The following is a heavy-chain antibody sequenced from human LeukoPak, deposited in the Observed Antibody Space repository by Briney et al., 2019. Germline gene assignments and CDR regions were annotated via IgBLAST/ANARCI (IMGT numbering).Heavy chain of an antibody. J-gene: IGHJ4*02. CDR2: ISGSSSDI. Sequence: RRSLRLSCAASGLTFRYYNMNWVRQAPGKGLEWVSFISGSSSDIYYADSVKGRFTISRDNAKNSLYLQMSSLRAEDTAVYWAVAGTDFDYWGQGTLVTVSS. V-gene: IGHV3-21*01. CDR3: VAGTDFDY. CDR1: GLTFRYYN. D-gene: IGHD6-19*01.